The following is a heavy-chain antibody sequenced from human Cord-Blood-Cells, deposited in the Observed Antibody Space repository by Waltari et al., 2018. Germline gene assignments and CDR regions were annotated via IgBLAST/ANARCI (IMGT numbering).Heavy chain of an antibody. D-gene: IGHD6-6*01. V-gene: IGHV1-18*01. CDR2: ISAYNGNT. CDR1: GHAFTSYG. CDR3: ARDQKARCGSSSFVNY. Sequence: QLQLVQSGAEVKKPGASVTVSCKASGHAFTSYGISCVRQAPGQGLEWMGWISAYNGNTNYAQKLQGRVTMTTDTSTSTAYMELRSLRSDDTAVYYCARDQKARCGSSSFVNYWGQGTLVTVSS. J-gene: IGHJ4*02.